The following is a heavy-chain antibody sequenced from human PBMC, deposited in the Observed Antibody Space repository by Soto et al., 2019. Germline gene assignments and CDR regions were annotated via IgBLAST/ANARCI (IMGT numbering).Heavy chain of an antibody. D-gene: IGHD1-1*01. CDR3: ARGSGIVALPGELEDVKYDY. Sequence: QVQLQQWGAGLVKPSETLSLSCAVYGQSFSGHSWAWIRQPPGKGLEWIGEINESGSTYYNPSLKGRVTISTDTSKNQFSLKLSSVSAADTAAYFCARGSGIVALPGELEDVKYDYWGQGPLVNVSS. CDR1: GQSFSGHS. CDR2: INESGST. V-gene: IGHV4-34*01. J-gene: IGHJ4*02.